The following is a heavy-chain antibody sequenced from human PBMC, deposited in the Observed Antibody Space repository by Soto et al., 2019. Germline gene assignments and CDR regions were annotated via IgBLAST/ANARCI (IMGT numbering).Heavy chain of an antibody. V-gene: IGHV4-31*03. J-gene: IGHJ4*02. CDR2: IYYSGST. Sequence: SETLSLTCTVSGGSISSGGYYWSWIRQHPGKGLEWIGYIYYSGSTYYNPSLESRVTISVDTSKNQFSLKLSSVTAADTAVYYCARGYSYGYSIDYWGQGTLVTVSS. CDR1: GGSISSGGYY. D-gene: IGHD5-18*01. CDR3: ARGYSYGYSIDY.